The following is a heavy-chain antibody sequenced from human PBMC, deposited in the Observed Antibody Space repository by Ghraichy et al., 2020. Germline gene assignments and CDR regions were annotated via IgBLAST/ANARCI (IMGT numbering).Heavy chain of an antibody. CDR3: ARDRMVRGVAGSYKYNGMDV. J-gene: IGHJ6*02. CDR1: GFTFSSYA. D-gene: IGHD3-10*01. CDR2: ISYDGINK. V-gene: IGHV3-30-3*01. Sequence: GESLNISCAASGFTFSSYAMHWVRQAPGKGLEWVALISYDGINKYYADSVKGRFTISRDNSKNTQYLQMNSLRAEDTAVYYCARDRMVRGVAGSYKYNGMDVWGQGTTVTVSS.